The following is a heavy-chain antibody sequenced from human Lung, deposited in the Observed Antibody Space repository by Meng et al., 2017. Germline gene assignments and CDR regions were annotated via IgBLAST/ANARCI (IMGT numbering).Heavy chain of an antibody. Sequence: QVPLQESGPGLVKPSQTLSRTCTVSIGSISSDSYWGWIRQPPGKHLEWIGYIYSSGNAYYNPSLKSRVTITVDTSKNQFSLKVNSVTAADTAVYFCARGPLRGLTLTGYYDSWGQGRLVTVSS. J-gene: IGHJ4*02. D-gene: IGHD3-9*01. CDR3: ARGPLRGLTLTGYYDS. CDR2: IYSSGNA. CDR1: IGSISSDSY. V-gene: IGHV4-30-4*08.